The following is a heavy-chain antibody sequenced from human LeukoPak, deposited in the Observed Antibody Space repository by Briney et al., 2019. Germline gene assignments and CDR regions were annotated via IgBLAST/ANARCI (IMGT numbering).Heavy chain of an antibody. V-gene: IGHV3-30*04. D-gene: IGHD6-19*01. CDR1: GFTFSSYA. CDR2: ISYDGSNK. CDR3: ARGLAVADNADY. Sequence: GGSLRLSCAASGFTFSSYAMHWVRRAPGKGLEWVAVISYDGSNKYYADSVKGRFTISRNNSKNTLYQQRTSLRADDTAVYYVARGLAVADNADYWGQGTLVTVSS. J-gene: IGHJ4*02.